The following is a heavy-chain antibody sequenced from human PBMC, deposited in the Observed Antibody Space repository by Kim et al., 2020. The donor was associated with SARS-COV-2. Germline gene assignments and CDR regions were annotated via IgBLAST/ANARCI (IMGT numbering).Heavy chain of an antibody. Sequence: GGSLRLSCAASGFTFKDYWMHWVRQTPEKGLVWVSRISTDGKSTAYADSVEGRFTISRDNAKDILYLQMDSLRAEDTAVYFCARVGSTGYLPFQHWGQGTLVTVSS. CDR3: ARVGSTGYLPFQH. J-gene: IGHJ1*01. CDR1: GFTFKDYW. CDR2: ISTDGKST. D-gene: IGHD3-22*01. V-gene: IGHV3-74*01.